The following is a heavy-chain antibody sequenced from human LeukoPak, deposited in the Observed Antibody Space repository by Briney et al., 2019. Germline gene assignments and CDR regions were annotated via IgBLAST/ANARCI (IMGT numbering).Heavy chain of an antibody. CDR2: VSYDGGKK. J-gene: IGHJ1*01. CDR1: GFTFSSSV. Sequence: GGSLRLSCAASGFTFSSSVMHWVRQAPGKGLEWVAFVSYDGGKKYYADSVKGRFTISRDNSKNTLYLQMNSLRAEDTAVYYCAKPAYCGGDCYSSPFQHWGQGTLVTVSS. D-gene: IGHD2-21*02. V-gene: IGHV3-30*18. CDR3: AKPAYCGGDCYSSPFQH.